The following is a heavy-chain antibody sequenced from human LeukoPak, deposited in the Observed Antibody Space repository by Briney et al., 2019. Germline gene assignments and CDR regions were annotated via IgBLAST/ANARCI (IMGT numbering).Heavy chain of an antibody. V-gene: IGHV3-23*01. Sequence: GGSLRLSCAASGFTFSSYAITWVRQAPGKGLEWVSSIRSTGDSTFYADSVKGRFTISRDNSKNTVYLLMNSLRTEDTAVYYCGRSRRINASLNYYMDVWGKGTTVTVSS. D-gene: IGHD2/OR15-2a*01. CDR3: GRSRRINASLNYYMDV. CDR1: GFTFSSYA. CDR2: IRSTGDST. J-gene: IGHJ6*03.